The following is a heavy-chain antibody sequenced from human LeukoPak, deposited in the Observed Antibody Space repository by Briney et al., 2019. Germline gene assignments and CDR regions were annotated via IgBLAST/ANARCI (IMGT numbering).Heavy chain of an antibody. CDR1: GFTFSSYS. V-gene: IGHV3-21*04. Sequence: GGSLRLSCAASGFTFSSYSMNWVRQAPGKGLEWVSSISSSSSYIYYADSVKGRFTISRDNSKNTLYLQMNSLRAEDTAVYYCARGGGSIYYYYGMDVWGQGTTVTVSS. J-gene: IGHJ6*02. CDR2: ISSSSSYI. D-gene: IGHD2-15*01. CDR3: ARGGGSIYYYYGMDV.